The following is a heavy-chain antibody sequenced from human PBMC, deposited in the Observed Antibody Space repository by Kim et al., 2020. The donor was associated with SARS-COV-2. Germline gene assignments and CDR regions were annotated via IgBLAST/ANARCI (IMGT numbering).Heavy chain of an antibody. D-gene: IGHD2-2*01. CDR3: TTDLRYCTNTNCYEGDY. CDR1: GLTFSKAW. V-gene: IGHV3-15*01. Sequence: GGSLRLSCAASGLTFSKAWMSWVRQAPGKGLEWVGRIKSKTDGGATDYGAPVKGRFTISRDDSKNTLYLQMNSLKTEDTAVYYCTTDLRYCTNTNCYEGDYWGQGTLVTVSS. J-gene: IGHJ4*02. CDR2: IKSKTDGGAT.